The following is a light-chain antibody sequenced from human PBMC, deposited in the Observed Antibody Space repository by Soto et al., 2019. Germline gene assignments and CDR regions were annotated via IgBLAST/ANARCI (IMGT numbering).Light chain of an antibody. CDR1: QSVSNW. Sequence: DIQMTQSPSTLSASVGDRVTITCRASQSVSNWLAWYQQKPGKAPKILIYKASSLESGVPSRFSGSGSGTEFTLTISSLRPDDFATYYFQQYNGYRWTFGQGTKVDIK. V-gene: IGKV1-5*03. CDR3: QQYNGYRWT. J-gene: IGKJ1*01. CDR2: KAS.